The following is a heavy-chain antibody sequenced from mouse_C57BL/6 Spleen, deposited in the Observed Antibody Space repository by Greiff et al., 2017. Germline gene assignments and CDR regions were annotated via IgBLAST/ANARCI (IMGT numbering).Heavy chain of an antibody. J-gene: IGHJ3*01. Sequence: EVQLQESGPGLVKPSQSLSLTCSVSGYSITSGYFWNWIRQFPGNQLEWMGFISYDGSTNYNPYLKNRISITRDTSKNQFFLKLNSVTTEDTATDYSARVEDDGAIGWFADWGQGTLVTVSA. CDR3: ARVEDDGAIGWFAD. D-gene: IGHD1-2*01. CDR2: ISYDGST. CDR1: GYSITSGYF. V-gene: IGHV3-6*01.